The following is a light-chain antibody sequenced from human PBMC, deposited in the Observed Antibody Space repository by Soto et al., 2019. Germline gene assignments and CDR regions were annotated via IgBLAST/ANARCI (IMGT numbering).Light chain of an antibody. V-gene: IGKV3-20*01. CDR3: QQYGSSPSRT. CDR1: QSVSSSY. Sequence: EIVLTQSPGTLSLSPGERATLSCRASQSVSSSYLAWYQQKPGQAPRLLIYGASSRATGIPDRFGGSGSGTDFTLTISRLEPEDFAVYYCQQYGSSPSRTFGQGTKVEIK. CDR2: GAS. J-gene: IGKJ1*01.